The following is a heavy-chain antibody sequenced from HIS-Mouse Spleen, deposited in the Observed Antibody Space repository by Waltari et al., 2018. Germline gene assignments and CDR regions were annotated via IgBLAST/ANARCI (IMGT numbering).Heavy chain of an antibody. CDR1: GGSISSYY. Sequence: QVQLQESGPGLVKPSETLSLTCTVSGGSISSYYWSWIRQPPGKGLEWIGYIDYSGRTNYNPSLKSRVTISVDTSKNQFSLKLSSVTAADTAVYYCARLTGVYYFDYWGQGTLVTVSS. CDR3: ARLTGVYYFDY. CDR2: IDYSGRT. V-gene: IGHV4-59*01. D-gene: IGHD7-27*01. J-gene: IGHJ4*02.